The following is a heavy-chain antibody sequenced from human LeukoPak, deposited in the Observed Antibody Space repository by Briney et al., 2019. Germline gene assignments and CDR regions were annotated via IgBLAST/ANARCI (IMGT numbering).Heavy chain of an antibody. CDR1: GFTFSSYS. V-gene: IGHV3-21*01. CDR2: ISSSSSYI. J-gene: IGHJ4*02. Sequence: PGGSLRLSCAASGFTFSSYSMNWVRQAPGKGLEWVSSISSSSSYIYYADSVKGRFTISRDNAKNSLYLQMNSLRAEDTAVYYCATSPGSSGWPGYWGQGTLVTVSS. D-gene: IGHD6-19*01. CDR3: ATSPGSSGWPGY.